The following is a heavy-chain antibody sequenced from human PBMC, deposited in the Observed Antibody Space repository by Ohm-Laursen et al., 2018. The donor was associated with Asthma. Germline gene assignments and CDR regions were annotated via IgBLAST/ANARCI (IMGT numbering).Heavy chain of an antibody. D-gene: IGHD4-23*01. V-gene: IGHV4-30-4*01. CDR3: ARVARGGNSEYFQH. CDR1: GGSISSGDYY. CDR2: IYYSGST. Sequence: TLSLTCSVSGGSISSGDYYWSWIRQPPGKGLEWIGYIYYSGSTYYNPSLKSRVTISVDTSKNQFSLKLSSVTAADTAVYYCARVARGGNSEYFQHWGQGTLVTVSS. J-gene: IGHJ1*01.